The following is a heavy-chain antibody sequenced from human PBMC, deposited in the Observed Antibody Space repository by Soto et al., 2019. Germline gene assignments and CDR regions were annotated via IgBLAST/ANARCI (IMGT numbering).Heavy chain of an antibody. CDR1: GDSLSSYY. J-gene: IGHJ3*02. V-gene: IGHV4-59*01. Sequence: PSETLSLTCTVSGDSLSSYYWNWIRQPPGRALEWIGYIHYSGNTNYNPSLKSRVSISVDTSKNQFSLNLSSVTAADTAVYFCARDRRLQAFAIWGPGTMVPVSS. CDR3: ARDRRLQAFAI. D-gene: IGHD5-18*01. CDR2: IHYSGNT.